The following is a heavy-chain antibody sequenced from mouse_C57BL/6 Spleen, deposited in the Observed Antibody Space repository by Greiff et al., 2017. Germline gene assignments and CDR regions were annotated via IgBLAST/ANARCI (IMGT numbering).Heavy chain of an antibody. CDR2: ISDGGSYT. V-gene: IGHV5-4*01. CDR1: GFTFSSYA. J-gene: IGHJ4*01. Sequence: EVHLVESGGGLVKPGGSLKLSCAASGFTFSSYAMSWVRQTPEKRLEWVATISDGGSYTYYPDNVKGRFTISRDNAKNNLYLQMSHLKSEDTAMYYCARDDYYAIDYWGQGTSGTVSA. CDR3: ARDDYYAIDY.